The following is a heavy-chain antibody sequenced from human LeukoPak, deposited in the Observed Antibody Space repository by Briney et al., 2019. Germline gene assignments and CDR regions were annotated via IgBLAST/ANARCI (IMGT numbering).Heavy chain of an antibody. Sequence: GASLRLSCVASGFTFSSYAMSWVRQAPGEGLEWVSAITYSGGDTYHADSVKGRLTISRDNSKNTLYLQMNSLRPDDTALYYCAKGSSSSRPYYFDYWGHGILVTVSS. CDR3: AKGSSSSRPYYFDY. V-gene: IGHV3-23*01. J-gene: IGHJ4*01. D-gene: IGHD6-6*01. CDR1: GFTFSSYA. CDR2: ITYSGGDT.